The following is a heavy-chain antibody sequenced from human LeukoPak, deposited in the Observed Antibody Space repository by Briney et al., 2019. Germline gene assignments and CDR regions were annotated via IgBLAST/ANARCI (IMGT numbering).Heavy chain of an antibody. CDR2: IYYTGKT. D-gene: IGHD3-22*01. CDR1: GDFISGSSYY. Sequence: PSETLSLTCTVSGDFISGSSYYWGWIRQPPGKGLEWIGGIYYTGKTYYNPSLKSRVFISIDTSKNYFSLNLNFVTAADTAVYYCARRRYYDSTGYFEWGRGSLVTVSS. V-gene: IGHV4-39*02. J-gene: IGHJ1*01. CDR3: ARRRYYDSTGYFE.